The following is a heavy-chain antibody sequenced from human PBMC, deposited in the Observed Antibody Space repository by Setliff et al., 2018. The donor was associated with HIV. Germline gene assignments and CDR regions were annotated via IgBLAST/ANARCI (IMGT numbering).Heavy chain of an antibody. Sequence: ASVKVSCKAPGNSFNGDFLNWVRQAPGQRPEWMGWIRLPRGGTKYAQKFQGRVSLTWDTSISTGYMELRRLRSDDTAIYYCVTSPGSFLTQDATEAGDAWGQGSLVTVSS. CDR1: GNSFNGDF. J-gene: IGHJ5*02. D-gene: IGHD6-13*01. V-gene: IGHV1-2*02. CDR3: VTSPGSFLTQDATEAGDA. CDR2: IRLPRGGT.